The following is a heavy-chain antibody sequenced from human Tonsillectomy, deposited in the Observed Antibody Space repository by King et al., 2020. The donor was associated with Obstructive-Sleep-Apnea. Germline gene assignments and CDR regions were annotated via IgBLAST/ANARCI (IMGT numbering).Heavy chain of an antibody. CDR3: ARLGGYRSPTNY. J-gene: IGHJ4*02. CDR2: IFYSGNT. CDR1: GGSITNYY. V-gene: IGHV4-59*08. D-gene: IGHD5-18*01. Sequence: VQLQESGPGLVKPSETLSLTCTVSGGSITNYYWSWIRQPPGKGLEWIGYIFYSGNTDYNPSLKSRVTISVDTSKSQFSLKLNSVTAADTAIYYFARLGGYRSPTNYWGQGTLVTVSS.